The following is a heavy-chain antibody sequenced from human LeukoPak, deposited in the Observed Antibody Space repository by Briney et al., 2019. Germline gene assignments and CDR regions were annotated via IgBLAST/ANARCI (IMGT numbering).Heavy chain of an antibody. D-gene: IGHD2-15*01. CDR1: GYSISSGYY. Sequence: PSETLSLTCAVSGYSISSGYYWGWIRQPPGKGLEWIGSIYHSGSTYYNPSLKSRVTISVDTSKNQYSLKLSSVTAADTAVYYCARCSGGSCYHDYWGQGTLVTVSS. V-gene: IGHV4-38-2*01. CDR3: ARCSGGSCYHDY. CDR2: IYHSGST. J-gene: IGHJ4*02.